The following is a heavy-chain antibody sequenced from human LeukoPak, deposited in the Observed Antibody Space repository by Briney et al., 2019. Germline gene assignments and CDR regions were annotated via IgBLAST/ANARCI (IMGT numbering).Heavy chain of an antibody. Sequence: GGSLRLSCAASGFTFSSYAMTWVRQAPGKGLEWVSDISGSGGSTYYADSVRGRFTISRDNSKNTLYLQMNSLRGEDTAVYYCAKGPSGWYGNWFDPWGQGTLVTVSS. CDR3: AKGPSGWYGNWFDP. D-gene: IGHD6-19*01. V-gene: IGHV3-23*01. CDR2: ISGSGGST. CDR1: GFTFSSYA. J-gene: IGHJ5*02.